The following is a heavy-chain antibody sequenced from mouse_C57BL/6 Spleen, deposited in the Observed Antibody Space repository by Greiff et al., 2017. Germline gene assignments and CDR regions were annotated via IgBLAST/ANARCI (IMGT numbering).Heavy chain of an antibody. CDR3: ARLDGYPFAY. Sequence: VQLQQPGAELVKPGASVKLSCKASGYTFTSYWMQWVKQRPGQGLEWIGEIDPSDSYTNYNQKFKGKATLTVDTSSSTAYMQRSSLTAEDSAVYYSARLDGYPFAYWGQGTLVTVSA. CDR1: GYTFTSYW. J-gene: IGHJ3*01. V-gene: IGHV1-50*01. CDR2: IDPSDSYT. D-gene: IGHD2-3*01.